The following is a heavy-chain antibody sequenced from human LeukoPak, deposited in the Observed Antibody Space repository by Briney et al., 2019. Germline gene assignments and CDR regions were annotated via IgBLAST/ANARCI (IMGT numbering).Heavy chain of an antibody. CDR1: GGSISSYY. D-gene: IGHD3-10*01. J-gene: IGHJ6*02. Sequence: PSETLSLTCTVSGGSISSYYWSWIREHPGKGLEWIGCIYYSGSTYYNPSLKSRVTISVDTSKNQFSLKLSSVTAADTAVYYCARGPLLWFGELSGYYYYYGMDVWGQGTTVTVSS. CDR2: IYYSGST. V-gene: IGHV4-59*06. CDR3: ARGPLLWFGELSGYYYYYGMDV.